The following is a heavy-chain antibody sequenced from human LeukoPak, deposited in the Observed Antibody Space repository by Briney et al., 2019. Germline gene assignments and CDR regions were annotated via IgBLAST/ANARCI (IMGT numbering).Heavy chain of an antibody. CDR2: INPASGMNPNSGGK. CDR3: ARVKKVLPEFEY. Sequence: GSSVNISCKASGYRFTDYYIHWVRQAPGQRLEWMGWINPASGMNPNSGGKFYAQKFRDRVTMSTDTSITTIYMGLSSLRSDDTAVYYCARVKKVLPEFEYWGQGSLLTASS. V-gene: IGHV1-2*02. D-gene: IGHD4/OR15-4a*01. J-gene: IGHJ4*02. CDR1: GYRFTDYY.